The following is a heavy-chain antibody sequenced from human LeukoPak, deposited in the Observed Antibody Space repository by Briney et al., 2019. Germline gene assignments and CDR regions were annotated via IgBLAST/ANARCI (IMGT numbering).Heavy chain of an antibody. Sequence: PGGSLRLSCATFGFTFTSYTMNWVRQAPGKGLEWVAVIWYDGSNKYYADSVKGRFTISRDNSKNTLYLQMNSLRAEDTAVYYCARDGGYYYDSSGYYPLELWYWGQGTLVTVSS. CDR2: IWYDGSNK. CDR3: ARDGGYYYDSSGYYPLELWY. CDR1: GFTFTSYT. J-gene: IGHJ4*02. V-gene: IGHV3-33*08. D-gene: IGHD3-22*01.